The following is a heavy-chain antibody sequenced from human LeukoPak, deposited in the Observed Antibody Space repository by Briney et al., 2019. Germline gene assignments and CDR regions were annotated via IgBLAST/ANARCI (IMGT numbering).Heavy chain of an antibody. Sequence: GSLRLSCAASGFTFSSYWMSWVRQPPGKGLEWIGEINEIGGTNYSPSLKSRVTISLDTSKNQFSLTLNSVTAADTAVYYCARKVPGTLDLWGRGTLVTVSS. D-gene: IGHD3-10*01. J-gene: IGHJ2*01. V-gene: IGHV4-34*01. CDR2: INEIGGT. CDR3: ARKVPGTLDL. CDR1: GFTFSSYW.